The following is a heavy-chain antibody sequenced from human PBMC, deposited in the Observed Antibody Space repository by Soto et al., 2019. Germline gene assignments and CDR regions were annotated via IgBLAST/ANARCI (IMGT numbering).Heavy chain of an antibody. CDR3: ASQYRGYGWFDT. D-gene: IGHD5-12*01. V-gene: IGHV3-66*04. Sequence: PGGSLRLSCAASGFTVSSNYMNWVRQAPGKGLEWVSVIYSGGSKYYADSVKGRFTISRDNSKNTLFLQMNSLRAEDTAVYYCASQYRGYGWFDTWGEGTPVTISS. CDR2: IYSGGSK. J-gene: IGHJ5*02. CDR1: GFTVSSNY.